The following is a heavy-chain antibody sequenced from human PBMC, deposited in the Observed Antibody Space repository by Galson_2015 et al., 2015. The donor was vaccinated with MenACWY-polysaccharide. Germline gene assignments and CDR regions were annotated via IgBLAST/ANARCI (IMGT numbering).Heavy chain of an antibody. V-gene: IGHV3-33*05. CDR3: ARESSRIVFNAFDL. CDR2: IQNVGSPK. D-gene: IGHD6-19*01. J-gene: IGHJ3*01. Sequence: SLRLALAASGLTFRSSGMHWVRQAPGKGLEWVALIQNVGSPKAYADSVKGRFTISRDNSKNTLYLEMNSLRAEDTAVYYCARESSRIVFNAFDLWGQGTMVTVSS. CDR1: GLTFRSSG.